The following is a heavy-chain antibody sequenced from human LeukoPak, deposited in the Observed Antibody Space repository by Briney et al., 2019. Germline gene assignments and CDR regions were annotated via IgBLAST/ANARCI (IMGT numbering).Heavy chain of an antibody. CDR1: GASMSNSY. CDR3: TRHIGTYYDFWTGSVSGGDILSTFDY. Sequence: SGTLSLTCTVSGASMSNSYWNWIRQPPGKGLEWIGYTHSTGRTNHNPSLKSRVSMSTDTSKNQFSLELTSVTAADTAVYYCTRHIGTYYDFWTGSVSGGDILSTFDYWGRGTLVTVSS. J-gene: IGHJ4*02. D-gene: IGHD3-3*01. CDR2: THSTGRT. V-gene: IGHV4-59*01.